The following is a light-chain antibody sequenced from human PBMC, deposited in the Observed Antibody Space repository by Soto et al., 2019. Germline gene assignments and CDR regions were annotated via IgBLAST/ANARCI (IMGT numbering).Light chain of an antibody. CDR2: DAS. CDR3: QQRSNWTLT. J-gene: IGKJ1*01. CDR1: QSVGTY. Sequence: EIVLTQSPATLSLSPGERATLSCRASQSVGTYFAWYQQKPGQAPRLLIYDASNRATGIPARFSGSGSGTDFTLTISSLEPEDFAVYYCQQRSNWTLTFGQGTKVEIK. V-gene: IGKV3-11*01.